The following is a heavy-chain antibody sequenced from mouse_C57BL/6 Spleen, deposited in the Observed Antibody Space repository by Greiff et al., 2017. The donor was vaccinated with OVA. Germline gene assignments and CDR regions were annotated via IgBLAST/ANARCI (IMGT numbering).Heavy chain of an antibody. CDR3: ARYIYYARDY. J-gene: IGHJ4*01. CDR1: GYTFTDYY. Sequence: VQLQQSGPELVKPGASVKISCKASGYTFTDYYMNWVKQSHGKSLEWIGDINPNNGGTSYNQKFKGKATLTVDKSSSTAYMELRSLTSEDSAVYYCARYIYYARDYWGQGTSVTVSS. CDR2: INPNNGGT. V-gene: IGHV1-26*01.